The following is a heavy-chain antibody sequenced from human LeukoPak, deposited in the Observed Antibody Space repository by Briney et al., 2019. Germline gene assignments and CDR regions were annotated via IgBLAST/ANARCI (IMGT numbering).Heavy chain of an antibody. Sequence: SETLSLTCTVSGGSISSSSAYWGWIRQPPGKGLEWIGSIYYSKNTYYNPSLKSRVTISADTSKNQFSLTLGSVTAADTAVYYCARQSRDGDYIAKLSDYWGQGTLVTVSS. J-gene: IGHJ4*02. V-gene: IGHV4-39*01. CDR1: GGSISSSSAY. CDR3: ARQSRDGDYIAKLSDY. CDR2: IYYSKNT. D-gene: IGHD4-17*01.